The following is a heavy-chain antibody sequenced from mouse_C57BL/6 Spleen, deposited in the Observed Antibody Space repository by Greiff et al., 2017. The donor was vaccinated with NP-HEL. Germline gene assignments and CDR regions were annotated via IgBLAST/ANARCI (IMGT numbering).Heavy chain of an antibody. J-gene: IGHJ4*01. CDR3: ARWTQAIYAMDY. CDR2: INPGSGGT. V-gene: IGHV1-54*01. D-gene: IGHD3-2*02. Sequence: QVQLQQSGAELVRPGTSVKVSCKASGYAFTNYLIEWVKQRPGQGLEWIGVINPGSGGTNYNEKFKGKATLTAGKSSSTAYMQLSSLTSEDSAVYFCARWTQAIYAMDYWGQGTSVTVSS. CDR1: GYAFTNYL.